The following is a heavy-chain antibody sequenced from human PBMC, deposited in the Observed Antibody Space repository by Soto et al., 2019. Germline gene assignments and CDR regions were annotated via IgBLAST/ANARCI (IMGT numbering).Heavy chain of an antibody. CDR3: ARDIMGTNYYYYGMDV. D-gene: IGHD2-8*01. Sequence: SETLSLTCTVSGGSISSGGYYWSWIRQHPGKGLERIGYIYYSGSTYYKPSLKSRVTISVDTSKNQFSLKLSSVTAADTAVYYCARDIMGTNYYYYGMDVWGQGTTVT. V-gene: IGHV4-31*03. CDR2: IYYSGST. CDR1: GGSISSGGYY. J-gene: IGHJ6*02.